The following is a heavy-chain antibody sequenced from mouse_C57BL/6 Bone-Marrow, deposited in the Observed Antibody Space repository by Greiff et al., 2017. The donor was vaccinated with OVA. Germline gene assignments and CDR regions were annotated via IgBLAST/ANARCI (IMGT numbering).Heavy chain of an antibody. Sequence: QVQLQQPVAALVKPGASVKLSCQASGSTFTCSCLSWVNQSPGHGLAWIGDIYPGSGSTNYNEKFKSKATLTVDTSSSTAYLQLSSLTSEDSAVYYCAGDSNYPYYAMDYWGQGTSVTVSS. CDR2: IYPGSGST. D-gene: IGHD2-5*01. CDR1: GSTFTCSC. CDR3: AGDSNYPYYAMDY. J-gene: IGHJ4*01. V-gene: IGHV1-55*01.